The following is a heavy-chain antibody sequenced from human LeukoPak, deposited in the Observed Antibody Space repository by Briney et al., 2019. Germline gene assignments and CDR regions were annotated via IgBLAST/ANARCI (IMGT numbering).Heavy chain of an antibody. CDR2: INPSGGST. D-gene: IGHD6-19*01. Sequence: GASVKVSCKASGYTFTSYYMHWVRQAPGQGLEWMGIINPSGGSTSYAQKFQGRVTMTRDTSTSTVYMELSSLRSEDTAVYYCARVAEGAVAGTAAFDIWGQGTMVTVSS. CDR3: ARVAEGAVAGTAAFDI. J-gene: IGHJ3*02. V-gene: IGHV1-46*01. CDR1: GYTFTSYY.